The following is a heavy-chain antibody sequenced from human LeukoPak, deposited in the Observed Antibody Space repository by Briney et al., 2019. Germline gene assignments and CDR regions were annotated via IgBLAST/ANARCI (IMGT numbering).Heavy chain of an antibody. Sequence: GGSLRLSCAASGFTFSSYGMHWVRQAPGKGLEWVAVISYDGSNKYYADSVKGRFTISRDNSKNTLYLQMNSLRAEDTAVYFCARDGYSGYEGLDYWGQGPLVTVSS. V-gene: IGHV3-30*03. CDR1: GFTFSSYG. D-gene: IGHD5-12*01. J-gene: IGHJ4*02. CDR3: ARDGYSGYEGLDY. CDR2: ISYDGSNK.